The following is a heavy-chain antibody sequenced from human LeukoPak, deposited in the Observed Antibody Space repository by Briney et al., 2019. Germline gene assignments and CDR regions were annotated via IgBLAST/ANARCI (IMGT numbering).Heavy chain of an antibody. Sequence: GGSLRLSCAASGFTFSSYSMNWVRQAPGKGLEWVSYISSSSTIYYADSVKGRFTISRDNAKNSLYLQMNSLRDEDTAVYYCARVVRTMVRGVTSYYFDYWGQGTLVTVSS. CDR2: ISSSSTI. V-gene: IGHV3-48*02. CDR3: ARVVRTMVRGVTSYYFDY. CDR1: GFTFSSYS. D-gene: IGHD3-10*01. J-gene: IGHJ4*02.